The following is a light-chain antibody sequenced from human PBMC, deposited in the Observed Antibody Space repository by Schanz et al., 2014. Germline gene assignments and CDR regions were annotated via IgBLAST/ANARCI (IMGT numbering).Light chain of an antibody. V-gene: IGKV3-15*01. CDR2: GAS. J-gene: IGKJ3*01. Sequence: EIVMTQSPATLSVSPGERATLSCRASQSVSSNLAWYQQTPGQAPRLLIYGASTRATGIPARFSGSGSGTEFTLTISSLQSEDFAVYYCQHYNNWPPVTFGPGTKVDIK. CDR1: QSVSSN. CDR3: QHYNNWPPVT.